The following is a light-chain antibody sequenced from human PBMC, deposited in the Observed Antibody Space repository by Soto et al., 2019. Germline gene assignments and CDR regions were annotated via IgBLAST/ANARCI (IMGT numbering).Light chain of an antibody. CDR2: SND. Sequence: QSVLTQSPSASGTPGQRVTISCSGSSSNIGSNYVNWYQQLPGTAPKLLIYSNDQRPSGVPDRFSGSKSGASASLAISGLQSEDEADYYCAVWDDSLNGVVFGGGTKVTVL. V-gene: IGLV1-44*01. CDR3: AVWDDSLNGVV. J-gene: IGLJ2*01. CDR1: SSNIGSNY.